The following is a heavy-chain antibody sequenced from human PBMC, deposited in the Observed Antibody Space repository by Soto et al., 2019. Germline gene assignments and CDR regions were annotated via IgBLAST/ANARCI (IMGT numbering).Heavy chain of an antibody. CDR3: ATRRGDGYNDY. Sequence: QVQLVQSGAEVKKPGSSVKVSCKAYGGTFSSYTISWVRQAPGQGLEWMGRIIPILGIANYAQKFQGRVTITADKTTITAYMELSSLRSEDTAVYYCATRRGDGYNDYWGQGTLVTVSS. D-gene: IGHD3-10*01. CDR1: GGTFSSYT. J-gene: IGHJ4*02. CDR2: IIPILGIA. V-gene: IGHV1-69*02.